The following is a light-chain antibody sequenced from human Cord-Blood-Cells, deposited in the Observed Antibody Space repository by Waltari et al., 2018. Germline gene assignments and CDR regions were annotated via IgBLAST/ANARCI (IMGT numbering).Light chain of an antibody. CDR2: LGS. CDR1: QTLLQSYGYNY. Sequence: IVMTQSPLSLPVTPGGRASIPCRPSQTLLQSYGYNYLDWYLQNPGQSPQLLIYLGSNRASGVPDRFSGSGSGTDFTLKISRVEAEDVGVYYCMQALQTPLTFGGGTKVEIK. J-gene: IGKJ4*01. CDR3: MQALQTPLT. V-gene: IGKV2-28*01.